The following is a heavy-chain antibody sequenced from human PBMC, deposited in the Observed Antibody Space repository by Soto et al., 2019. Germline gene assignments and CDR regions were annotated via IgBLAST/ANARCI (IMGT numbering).Heavy chain of an antibody. Sequence: EVQLVESGGGLVQPGGSLRLSCAASGFSFSDNYMNWVRQAPGKGLEWVCRTRNKPNSYTTEYDASGKVRVTISRDDSTKSLYLQMNRLKHADTGVYYCARVGYCRERICHADFYGMDVWGQGTTVTVSS. J-gene: IGHJ6*02. CDR2: TRNKPNSYTT. CDR3: ARVGYCRERICHADFYGMDV. CDR1: GFSFSDNY. D-gene: IGHD2-15*01. V-gene: IGHV3-72*01.